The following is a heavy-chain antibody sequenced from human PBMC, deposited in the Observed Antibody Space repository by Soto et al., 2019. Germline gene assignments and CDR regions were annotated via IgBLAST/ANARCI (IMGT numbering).Heavy chain of an antibody. CDR1: GYSFTSYW. D-gene: IGHD6-13*01. Sequence: GESLKISCKGSGYSFTSYWIGWVRQMPGKGLEWMGIIYPGDSDTRYSPSFQGQVTISADKSISTAYLQWSSLKASDTAMYYCARGDRGSSWSLYYYYGMDVWGQGTTVTVSS. J-gene: IGHJ6*02. V-gene: IGHV5-51*01. CDR2: IYPGDSDT. CDR3: ARGDRGSSWSLYYYYGMDV.